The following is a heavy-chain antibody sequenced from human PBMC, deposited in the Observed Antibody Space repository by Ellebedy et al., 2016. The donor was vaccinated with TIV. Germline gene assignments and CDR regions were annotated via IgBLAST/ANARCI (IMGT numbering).Heavy chain of an antibody. CDR2: ISYDGSEK. CDR1: GFTFSSYA. J-gene: IGHJ5*02. D-gene: IGHD4-11*01. V-gene: IGHV3-30-3*01. CDR3: ARGAVTGMTTATFDP. Sequence: GESLKISCTVSGFTFSSYAIHWVRLAPGKGLEWVTLISYDGSEKYNADSVKGRFTISRDNSKNTVYLQMNSLRAEDTAVYYCARGAVTGMTTATFDPWGQGTLVTVSS.